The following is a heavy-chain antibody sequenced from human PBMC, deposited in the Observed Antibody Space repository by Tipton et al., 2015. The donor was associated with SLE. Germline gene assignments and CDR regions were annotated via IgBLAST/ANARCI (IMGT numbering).Heavy chain of an antibody. D-gene: IGHD2-21*01. J-gene: IGHJ5*02. Sequence: TLSLTCIVSGGSIKNHYWSWIRQAPGMGLEWIGYIYSTGRTDYNPSLKSRVSISVDTSNNQFSLRLDSVTDADTAIYFCARAKSAMGSYDTWGQGAQVTVSS. V-gene: IGHV4-59*11. CDR2: IYSTGRT. CDR1: GGSIKNHY. CDR3: ARAKSAMGSYDT.